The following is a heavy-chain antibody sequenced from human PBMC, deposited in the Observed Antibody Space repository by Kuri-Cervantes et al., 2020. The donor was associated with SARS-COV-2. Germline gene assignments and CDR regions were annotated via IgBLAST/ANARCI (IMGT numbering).Heavy chain of an antibody. V-gene: IGHV3-30*02. J-gene: IGHJ4*02. CDR2: IWYDGSNK. CDR1: GFTFSSYG. CDR3: AKDCVGVQDF. D-gene: IGHD2-21*01. Sequence: GESLKISCAASGFTFSSYGMHWVRQAPGKGLEWVAAIWYDGSNKYYADSVKGRFTISRDNSQNTLYLHMKSLRSEDTAMYYCAKDCVGVQDFWGQGTLVTVSS.